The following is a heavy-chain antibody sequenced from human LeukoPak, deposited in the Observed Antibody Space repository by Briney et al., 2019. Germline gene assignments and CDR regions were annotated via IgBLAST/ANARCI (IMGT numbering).Heavy chain of an antibody. CDR1: GITFCSYA. CDR3: ARALEYSSSWYYYYYMDV. J-gene: IGHJ6*03. Sequence: GRSLRLSCAASGITFCSYAMHWVRQAPGKGLEWVAVISYDGSNKYYADSVKGRFTISRDNSKNTLYLQMNSLRAEDTAVYYCARALEYSSSWYYYYYMDVWGKGTTVTVSS. V-gene: IGHV3-30-3*01. CDR2: ISYDGSNK. D-gene: IGHD6-13*01.